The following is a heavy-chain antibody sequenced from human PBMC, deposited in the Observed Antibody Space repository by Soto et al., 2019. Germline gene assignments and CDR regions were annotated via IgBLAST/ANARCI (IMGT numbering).Heavy chain of an antibody. D-gene: IGHD3-10*01. J-gene: IGHJ4*02. Sequence: SVKVSCKASGGTFSNSAIAWVRQAPGQGLEWLGMIIPIFTTTNYAQKFKDRLTISADGSTGTAYMELSGLKSDDTAVYYCATPTPLRGAMITNINFDFWGQGTPVTVSS. CDR3: ATPTPLRGAMITNINFDF. V-gene: IGHV1-69*13. CDR2: IIPIFTTT. CDR1: GGTFSNSA.